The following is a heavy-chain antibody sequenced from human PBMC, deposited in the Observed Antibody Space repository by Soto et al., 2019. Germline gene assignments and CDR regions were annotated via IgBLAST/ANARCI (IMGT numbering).Heavy chain of an antibody. D-gene: IGHD1-7*01. J-gene: IGHJ4*02. CDR1: GYTFSSFG. CDR3: ARDSRYGNYGAPFDY. CDR2: ISGYNGDT. Sequence: ASVKVSCKASGYTFSSFGINWVRQAPGQGLEWMGWISGYNGDTKIAQKFQGRVTMATDTSTSIAYMEVRSLRSDDTAVYYCARDSRYGNYGAPFDYWGQGALVTVPS. V-gene: IGHV1-18*01.